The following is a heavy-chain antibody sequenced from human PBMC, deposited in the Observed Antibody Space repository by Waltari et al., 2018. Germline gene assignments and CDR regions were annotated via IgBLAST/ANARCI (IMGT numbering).Heavy chain of an antibody. J-gene: IGHJ6*02. V-gene: IGHV3-30*04. D-gene: IGHD3-22*01. CDR1: ESAIRPYG. Sequence: HVQRVAPGRGVVQPGGSLRLPSAAPESAIRPYGVRWDRQAPGTGLEWVAVISYNGRNIYYVDSVKGRFTISRDNSKKTLYMQMNSLTVEDTAVYYCARDYCDRANCHGMDVWGQGTTVTV. CDR3: ARDYCDRANCHGMDV. CDR2: ISYNGRNI.